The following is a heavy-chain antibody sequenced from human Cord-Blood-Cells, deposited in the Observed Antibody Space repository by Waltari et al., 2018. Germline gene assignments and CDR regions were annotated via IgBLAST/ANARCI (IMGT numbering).Heavy chain of an antibody. J-gene: IGHJ4*02. CDR2: INPNSGGT. V-gene: IGHV1-2*02. CDR1: GYNFTGYY. CDR3: ARMGRYSGSYFDY. Sequence: QVPLVQSGAEVKKPGASVKVSCKASGYNFTGYYLHWVRPAPGQGLEWMGWINPNSGGTNYAQKFQGRVTMTRDTSISTAYMELSRLRSDDTAVYYCARMGRYSGSYFDYWGQGTLVTVSS. D-gene: IGHD1-26*01.